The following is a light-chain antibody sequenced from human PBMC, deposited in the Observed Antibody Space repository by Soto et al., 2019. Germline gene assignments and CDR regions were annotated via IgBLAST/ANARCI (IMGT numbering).Light chain of an antibody. CDR1: QSFNTW. CDR3: QQYNSFPWT. CDR2: KAS. V-gene: IGKV1-5*03. Sequence: DIPMTQSPSTLSASVGDRVTITCRASQSFNTWLAWYQQKPGKAPNLLIYKASSLASGVPSRFSGSGSGTEFTLTISSLQPDDLATYYCQQYNSFPWTFGQGTKVDIK. J-gene: IGKJ1*01.